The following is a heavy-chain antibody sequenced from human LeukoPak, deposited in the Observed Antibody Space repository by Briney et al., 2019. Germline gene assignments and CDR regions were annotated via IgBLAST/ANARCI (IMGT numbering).Heavy chain of an antibody. J-gene: IGHJ4*02. D-gene: IGHD3-3*01. V-gene: IGHV3-53*04. Sequence: GGSLRLSCAASGFTVSSNYMSWVRQAPGKGLEWVSVIYTSDNTYYADSVKGRFTISRHNSKNTLYLQMNSLRGEDTAVYYCARHVLYYDFWSGEFDYWGQGTLVTVSS. CDR3: ARHVLYYDFWSGEFDY. CDR2: IYTSDNT. CDR1: GFTVSSNY.